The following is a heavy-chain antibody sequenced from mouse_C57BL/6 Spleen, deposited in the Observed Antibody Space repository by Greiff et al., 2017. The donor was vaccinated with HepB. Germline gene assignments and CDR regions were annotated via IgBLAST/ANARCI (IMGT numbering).Heavy chain of an antibody. J-gene: IGHJ2*01. CDR3: ARGDYDLYYFDY. Sequence: EVKVEESGGGLVKPGGSLKLSCAASGFTFSSYAMSWVRQTPEKRLEWVATISDGGSYTYYPDNVKGRFTISRDNAKNNLYLQMSHLKSEDTAMYYCARGDYDLYYFDYWGQGTTLTVSS. D-gene: IGHD2-4*01. CDR1: GFTFSSYA. V-gene: IGHV5-4*03. CDR2: ISDGGSYT.